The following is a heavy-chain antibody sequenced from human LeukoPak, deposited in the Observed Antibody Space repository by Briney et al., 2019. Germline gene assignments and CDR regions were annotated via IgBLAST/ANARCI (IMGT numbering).Heavy chain of an antibody. D-gene: IGHD5-18*01. Sequence: PGGSLRLSCAASGFTFSSYAMSWVRQAPGKGLEWVSAISGSGGSTYYADSVKGRFTISRDNSKNTLYLQMNSLRAEDTAVYYCAKFTDYSYGLGLNYWGQGTLVTVSS. CDR1: GFTFSSYA. V-gene: IGHV3-23*01. CDR2: ISGSGGST. CDR3: AKFTDYSYGLGLNY. J-gene: IGHJ4*02.